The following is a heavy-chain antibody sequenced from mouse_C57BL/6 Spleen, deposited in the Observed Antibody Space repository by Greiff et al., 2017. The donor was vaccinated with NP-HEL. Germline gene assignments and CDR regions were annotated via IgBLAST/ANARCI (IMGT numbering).Heavy chain of an antibody. Sequence: EVQVVESGGGLVKPGGSLKLSCAASGFTFSSYTMSWVRQTPEKRLEWVATISGGGGNTYYPDSVKGRFTISRDNAKNTLYLQMSSLRSEDTALYYCAGPTIYAGSFAYWGQGTLVTVSA. D-gene: IGHD2-3*01. CDR3: AGPTIYAGSFAY. V-gene: IGHV5-9*01. J-gene: IGHJ3*01. CDR1: GFTFSSYT. CDR2: ISGGGGNT.